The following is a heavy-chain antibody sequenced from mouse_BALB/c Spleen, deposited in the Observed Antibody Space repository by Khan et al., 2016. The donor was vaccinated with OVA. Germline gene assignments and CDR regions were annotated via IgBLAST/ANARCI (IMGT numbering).Heavy chain of an antibody. D-gene: IGHD4-1*01. J-gene: IGHJ4*01. CDR1: GYTFTTYG. CDR2: INTYTGEP. Sequence: QIQLVQSGPELMKPGVTVKISCKASGYTFTTYGMNWVKQAPGKGLKWMGWINTYTGEPTYVDDFKGRFAFSLDTSASTAYLQINNLKNEDTATYFCARVGYSGTMDYWGQGTLVTVSA. V-gene: IGHV9-3-1*01. CDR3: ARVGYSGTMDY.